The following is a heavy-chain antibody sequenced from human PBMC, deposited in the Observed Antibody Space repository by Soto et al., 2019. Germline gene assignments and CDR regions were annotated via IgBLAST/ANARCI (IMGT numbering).Heavy chain of an antibody. CDR1: GFSLTTSGMG. V-gene: IGHV2-5*02. CDR3: AHVLESYNAFDL. D-gene: IGHD3-3*01. Sequence: QITLKESGPALVKPTQTLTLTCTFSGFSLTTSGMGVGWIRQPPGKALEWLALIYWDDDKRYSPSLKSRLTTTKDTSKNQVVLTMTNMNPVETGTYYCAHVLESYNAFDLWGQGTMVTVSS. CDR2: IYWDDDK. J-gene: IGHJ3*01.